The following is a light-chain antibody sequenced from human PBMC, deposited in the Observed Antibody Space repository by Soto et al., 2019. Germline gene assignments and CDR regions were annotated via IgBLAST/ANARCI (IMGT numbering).Light chain of an antibody. CDR3: QQRSNWPLT. CDR2: DAS. V-gene: IGKV3-11*01. J-gene: IGKJ5*01. CDR1: QSVSSY. Sequence: EIVLTQSPATLSLSPGERATISCRASQSVSSYLAWYQQKPGQAPRLLIYDASNRATDIPARFSGSGSGTDFTLTTSSLEPEDFAVYYCQQRSNWPLTFGQGTRLEIK.